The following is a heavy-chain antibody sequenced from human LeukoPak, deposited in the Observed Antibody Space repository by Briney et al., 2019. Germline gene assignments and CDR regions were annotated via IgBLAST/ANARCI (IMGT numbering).Heavy chain of an antibody. V-gene: IGHV3-23*01. Sequence: GGSLRLSCAASGFTFSNCGMSWVRQTPGRGWEWVSAISGSGDSTYYADSVKGRFTISRDNYKNTLYLQMNSLRAEDTAVYYCASHYGSGSWNWLDPWGQGTLVTVSS. J-gene: IGHJ5*02. CDR2: ISGSGDST. CDR3: ASHYGSGSWNWLDP. CDR1: GFTFSNCG. D-gene: IGHD3-10*01.